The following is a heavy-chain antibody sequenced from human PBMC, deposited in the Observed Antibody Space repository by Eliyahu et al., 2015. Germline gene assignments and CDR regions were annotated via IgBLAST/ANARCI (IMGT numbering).Heavy chain of an antibody. V-gene: IGHV3-23*01. CDR1: XFTFXSYA. Sequence: EEQLLESGGGLVQPGGSLRLSCAASXFTFXSYAMSWVRQAPGXGLECVSVISGSGVSTYYADSVKGRFIISRDNSKNMLYLQMKSLRVEDTALYYCAKDGGSGWSERFGWFDPWGQGTLVTVSS. CDR3: AKDGGSGWSERFGWFDP. D-gene: IGHD6-19*01. J-gene: IGHJ5*02. CDR2: ISGSGVST.